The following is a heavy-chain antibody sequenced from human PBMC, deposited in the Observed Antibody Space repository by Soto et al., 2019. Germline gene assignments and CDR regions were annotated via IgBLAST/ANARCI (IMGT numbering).Heavy chain of an antibody. V-gene: IGHV4-59*01. CDR2: IDYSGVT. CDR3: ARNSWSNCLSLGYFDF. Sequence: SETLSLTCTVSGGSINSYYWSWIRQPPGKGLEWIGYIDYSGVTNYNPSLNSRVSISVDTSKNQFSLRLRSVTAADTAVYYCARNSWSNCLSLGYFDFWGQRPVGTVSS. J-gene: IGHJ4*02. CDR1: GGSINSYY. D-gene: IGHD1-26*01.